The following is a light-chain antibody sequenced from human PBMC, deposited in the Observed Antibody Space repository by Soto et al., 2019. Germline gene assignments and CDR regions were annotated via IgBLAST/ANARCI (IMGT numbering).Light chain of an antibody. Sequence: IVLTQCPGSLSLSPGERVTLSCRASQSVTTRLAWYQHKPGQAPTLLMSGASNRASGVPVRFSGSGSGTDFTLTITRLEPEDFALYYCQQYGGSPITFGLGTRLEIK. CDR3: QQYGGSPIT. CDR2: GAS. V-gene: IGKV3-20*01. J-gene: IGKJ5*01. CDR1: QSVTTR.